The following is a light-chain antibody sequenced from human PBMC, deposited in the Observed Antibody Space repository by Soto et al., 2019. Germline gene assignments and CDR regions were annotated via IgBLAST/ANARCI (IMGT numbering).Light chain of an antibody. V-gene: IGKV3-15*01. J-gene: IGKJ1*01. Sequence: VMTQSPATLSVSPGEGATLSCRASQSVSSNLVWYQHRPGQAPRLLIYGASTRATDIPARFSGSGSGTEFNITISSLQSEDFAVYYCQQYNNWPLWTFGQGTKVDIK. CDR1: QSVSSN. CDR3: QQYNNWPLWT. CDR2: GAS.